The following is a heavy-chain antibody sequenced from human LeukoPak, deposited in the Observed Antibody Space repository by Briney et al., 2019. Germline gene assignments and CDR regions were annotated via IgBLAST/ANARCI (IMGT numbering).Heavy chain of an antibody. CDR1: GFTFSSYS. CDR3: ARSGRDGYDRGDY. Sequence: GGSLRLSCAASGFTFSSYSMNWVRQAPGKGLEWVSSISSSSSYIYYAESMRGRFITSRDNAKNSLYLQMNSLRAEDTAVYYCARSGRDGYDRGDYWGQGTLVTVSS. V-gene: IGHV3-21*01. D-gene: IGHD5-24*01. CDR2: ISSSSSYI. J-gene: IGHJ4*02.